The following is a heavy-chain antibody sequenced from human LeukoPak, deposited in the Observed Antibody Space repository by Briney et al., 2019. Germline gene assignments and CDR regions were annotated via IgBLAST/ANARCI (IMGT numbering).Heavy chain of an antibody. CDR1: GGSISSSSYY. J-gene: IGHJ5*02. D-gene: IGHD6-13*01. CDR3: ARDHSSSWYGYTTNWFDP. V-gene: IGHV4-39*07. CDR2: IYYSGST. Sequence: SETLSLTCTVSGGSISSSSYYWGWIRQPPGKGLEWIGSIYYSGSTYYNPSLKSRVTISVDTSKNQFSLKLSSVTAADTAVYYCARDHSSSWYGYTTNWFDPWGQGTLVTVSS.